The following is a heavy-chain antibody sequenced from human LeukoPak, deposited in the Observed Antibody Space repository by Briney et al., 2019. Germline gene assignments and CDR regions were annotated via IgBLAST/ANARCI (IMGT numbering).Heavy chain of an antibody. V-gene: IGHV4-39*01. D-gene: IGHD1-26*01. Sequence: SETLSLTCTVSGCSISSSSYYWGWIRQPPGKGLEWIWSIYYTGSTYYNPSLNSRVTISVDTSKNQFSLKLSSVTAADTAVYYCARAPLVIVGTTTFDCWGQGTLVTVSS. J-gene: IGHJ4*02. CDR1: GCSISSSSYY. CDR2: IYYTGST. CDR3: ARAPLVIVGTTTFDC.